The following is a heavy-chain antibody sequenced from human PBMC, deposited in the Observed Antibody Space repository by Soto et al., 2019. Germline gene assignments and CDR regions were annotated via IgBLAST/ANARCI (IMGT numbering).Heavy chain of an antibody. CDR2: IYDSGST. CDR3: ARSGGSGSNPAFGYYYYGMDV. Sequence: SETHSLTCTVSGVSIGGGRYYWSWIRQHPGKGLDYISYIYDSGSTNYNPSLKSRVTISVDTSKNQFSLKLSSVTAADTAVYYCARSGGSGSNPAFGYYYYGMDVWGQGTTVTVSS. J-gene: IGHJ6*02. V-gene: IGHV4-61*01. CDR1: GVSIGGGRYY. D-gene: IGHD3-10*01.